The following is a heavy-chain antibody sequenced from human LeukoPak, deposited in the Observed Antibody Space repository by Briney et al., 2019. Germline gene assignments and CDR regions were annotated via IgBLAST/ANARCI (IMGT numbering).Heavy chain of an antibody. J-gene: IGHJ4*02. Sequence: PGGSLRLSCAASGFTFSSYWMHWVRQAPGKGLVWVSRINSDGSSTSYADSVKGRFTISRDDAKSSLYLQMDSLRAEDTAIYYCATYRQVLLPFESWGQGTLVTVSS. D-gene: IGHD2-8*02. CDR1: GFTFSSYW. CDR3: ATYRQVLLPFES. CDR2: INSDGSST. V-gene: IGHV3-74*01.